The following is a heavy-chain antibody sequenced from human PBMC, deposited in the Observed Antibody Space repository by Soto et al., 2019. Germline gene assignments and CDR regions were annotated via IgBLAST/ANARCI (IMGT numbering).Heavy chain of an antibody. J-gene: IGHJ5*02. V-gene: IGHV4-30-4*01. Sequence: SETLSLTCTVSGGSISSGDYYWSWIRQPPGKGLEWIGHIYYSGSTYFNPSLKSRVTISVDTPKNQFSLKLSSVSAADTAVYYCARVVYSTSKRFLARWFDPWGQGTLVTVS. CDR1: GGSISSGDYY. CDR3: ARVVYSTSKRFLARWFDP. D-gene: IGHD3-3*01. CDR2: IYYSGST.